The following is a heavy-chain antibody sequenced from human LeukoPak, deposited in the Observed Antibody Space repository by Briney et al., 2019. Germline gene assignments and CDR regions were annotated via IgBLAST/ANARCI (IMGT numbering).Heavy chain of an antibody. CDR2: IKQDGSEK. Sequence: GGSLRLSCAASGFTFSSYWMSWVRQAPGKGLEWVANIKQDGSEKYYVGSVKGRFTISSDNAKNSLYLQMNSLRAEDTAVYYCARSIRGSARFDYWGQGTLVTVSS. V-gene: IGHV3-7*04. D-gene: IGHD3-10*01. CDR1: GFTFSSYW. CDR3: ARSIRGSARFDY. J-gene: IGHJ4*02.